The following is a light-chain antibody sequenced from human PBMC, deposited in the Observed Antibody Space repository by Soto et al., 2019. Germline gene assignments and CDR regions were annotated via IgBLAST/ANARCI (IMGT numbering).Light chain of an antibody. CDR3: QQRSNWPPIT. CDR2: DAS. V-gene: IGKV3-11*01. Sequence: EIVVTQSPATLSLSTVERATLSCRDSQSVSSYLAWYQQKPGQAPRLLIYDASNRATGIPARFSGSGSGTDFTLTISSLEPEDLAVYYCQQRSNWPPITCGQGTRLDIK. CDR1: QSVSSY. J-gene: IGKJ5*01.